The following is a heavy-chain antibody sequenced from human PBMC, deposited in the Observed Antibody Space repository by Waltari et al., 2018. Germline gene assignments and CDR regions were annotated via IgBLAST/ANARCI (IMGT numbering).Heavy chain of an antibody. J-gene: IGHJ4*02. CDR2: MNPNGGNT. CDR1: GYDFIGYD. Sequence: QVHLVQSGPEVKKPGASVKVSCKASGYDFIGYDINWVRQATGQGLEWMGWMNPNGGNTAYAQRFHGRVTMTRDRSLNTAYMELHSLRSEDTAVYYCVRGFRHCTAASCSDHWGQGTLVTVSS. V-gene: IGHV1-8*01. CDR3: VRGFRHCTAASCSDH. D-gene: IGHD2-15*01.